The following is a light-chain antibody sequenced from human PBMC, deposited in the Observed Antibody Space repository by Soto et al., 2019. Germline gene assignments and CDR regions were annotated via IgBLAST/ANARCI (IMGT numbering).Light chain of an antibody. Sequence: DIQMTQSPSSLSASVGDRVTITCRASQGVSNFLVWYQQKPGKVPKLLIYAASTLQSGVPTRFRGSGSGTDFTLTISILQPEDVATYYCQNYNSAPRTFGQGTKVAIK. CDR1: QGVSNF. J-gene: IGKJ1*01. CDR3: QNYNSAPRT. CDR2: AAS. V-gene: IGKV1-27*01.